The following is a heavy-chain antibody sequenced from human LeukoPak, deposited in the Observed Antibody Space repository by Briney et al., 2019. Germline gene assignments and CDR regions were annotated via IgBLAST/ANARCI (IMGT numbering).Heavy chain of an antibody. J-gene: IGHJ4*02. CDR2: INHSGST. Sequence: SETLSLTCAVYGGSFSGYYWGWIRQPPGKGLEWIGEINHSGSTNYNPSLKSRVTISVDTSKNQFSLKLSSVTAADTAVYYCARVGDIVATIDYWGQGTLVTVSS. CDR3: ARVGDIVATIDY. D-gene: IGHD5-12*01. CDR1: GGSFSGYY. V-gene: IGHV4-34*01.